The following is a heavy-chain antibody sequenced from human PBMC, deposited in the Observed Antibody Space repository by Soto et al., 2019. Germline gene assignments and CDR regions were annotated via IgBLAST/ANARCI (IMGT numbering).Heavy chain of an antibody. CDR2: ISYDGSNK. V-gene: IGHV3-30*18. CDR3: AKNPPSVTVLDYYYGMDV. D-gene: IGHD3-16*01. CDR1: GFTFSSYG. Sequence: QVQLVESGGGVVQPGRSLRLSCAASGFTFSSYGMHWVRQAPGKGLEWVAVISYDGSNKYYADSVKGRFTISRDNSKNTLYLQMNSLRAEDTAVYYCAKNPPSVTVLDYYYGMDVWGQGTTVTVSS. J-gene: IGHJ6*02.